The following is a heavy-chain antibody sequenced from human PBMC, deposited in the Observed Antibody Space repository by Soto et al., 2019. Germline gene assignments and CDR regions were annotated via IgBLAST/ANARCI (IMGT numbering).Heavy chain of an antibody. J-gene: IGHJ4*02. CDR3: VAGQYSSDF. CDR2: ISYDGSDK. V-gene: IGHV3-30*03. CDR1: GFTFSSYG. D-gene: IGHD2-15*01. Sequence: QVQLVESGGGVVQPGRSLRLSCAASGFTFSSYGMHWVRQAPGKGLEWVALISYDGSDKYYADSVKGRFTISRDNSKNTLYLQRNGLRVEDTAVYYCVAGQYSSDFWGQGTLVTVAS.